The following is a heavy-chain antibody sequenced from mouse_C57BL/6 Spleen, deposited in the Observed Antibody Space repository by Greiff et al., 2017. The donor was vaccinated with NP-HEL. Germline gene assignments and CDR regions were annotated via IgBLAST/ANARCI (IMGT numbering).Heavy chain of an antibody. CDR2: IDPSDSET. V-gene: IGHV1-52*01. Sequence: VQLQQPGAELVRPGSSVKLSCKASGYTFTSYWMHWVKQRPIQGLEWIGNIDPSDSETHYNQKFKDKATLTVDKSSSTAYMQLSSLTSEDSAVYYCARPYCYSSKKDWYFDVWGTGTTVTVSS. J-gene: IGHJ1*03. D-gene: IGHD1-1*01. CDR1: GYTFTSYW. CDR3: ARPYCYSSKKDWYFDV.